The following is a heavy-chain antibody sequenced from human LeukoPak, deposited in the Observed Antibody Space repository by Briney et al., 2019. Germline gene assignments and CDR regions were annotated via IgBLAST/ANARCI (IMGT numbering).Heavy chain of an antibody. V-gene: IGHV3-72*01. D-gene: IGHD5/OR15-5a*01. CDR2: IKNKANSYTT. J-gene: IGHJ4*02. CDR3: ARRNSVTQGLDN. Sequence: GGSLRLSCAASGFTFIDHYMDWVRQAPGKGLEWIGRIKNKANSYTTEYAASVKGRFTVSRNDSKNSLFLQMNSLECEDTAVYYCARRNSVTQGLDNWGQGTLVTVSS. CDR1: GFTFIDHY.